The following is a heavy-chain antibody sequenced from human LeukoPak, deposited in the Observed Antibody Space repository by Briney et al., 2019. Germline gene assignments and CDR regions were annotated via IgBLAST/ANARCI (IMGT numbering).Heavy chain of an antibody. CDR3: ARGAGSHYWYFDL. J-gene: IGHJ2*01. CDR2: INPKSDGT. CDR1: GYSFTACY. V-gene: IGHV1-2*02. Sequence: ASVKVSCKASGYSFTACYMHWVRQAPGQGLEWMGWINPKSDGTHYAQKFQGRVTMTRDTSISTAYMELRSLRSDDTAVYYCARGAGSHYWYFDLWGRGTLVTVSS. D-gene: IGHD1-1*01.